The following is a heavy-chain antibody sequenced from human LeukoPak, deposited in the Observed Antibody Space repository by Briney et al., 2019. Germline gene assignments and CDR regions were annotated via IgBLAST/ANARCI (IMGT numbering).Heavy chain of an antibody. CDR2: IYYSGST. D-gene: IGHD3-3*01. CDR1: GGSISSYY. V-gene: IGHV4-59*01. Sequence: SETLSLTCTVSGGSISSYYWSWIRQPPGKGLEWIGYIYYSGSTNYNPSLKSRVTISVDTSKNQFSLKLSSVTAADTAVYYCARGHYDFWSGYYDYWGQGTLVTVSS. CDR3: ARGHYDFWSGYYDY. J-gene: IGHJ4*02.